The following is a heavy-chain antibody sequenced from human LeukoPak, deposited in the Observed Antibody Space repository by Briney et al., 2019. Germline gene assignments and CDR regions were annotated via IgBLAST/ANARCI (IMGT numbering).Heavy chain of an antibody. CDR3: ARRDIVVVVSASDY. D-gene: IGHD2-15*01. J-gene: IGHJ4*02. CDR2: ITASGDST. V-gene: IGHV3-23*01. CDR1: GFTFSNYV. Sequence: GGSLRLSCAASGFTFSNYVMIWVRQAPGQGLEWVSGITASGDSTYYGDSVKGRFTMSRDNSKNTVYLQMNSLRVDDTAVYYCARRDIVVVVSASDYWGQGTLVTVSS.